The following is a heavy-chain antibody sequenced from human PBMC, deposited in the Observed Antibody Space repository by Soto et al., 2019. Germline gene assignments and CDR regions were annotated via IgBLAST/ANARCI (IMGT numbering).Heavy chain of an antibody. Sequence: PGGSLRLSCAASGFTFGSYWMSWVRQTPGKGLEWLGTIMKDGSVKKYVDSVKGRFTVSRDNAKNSLYLQMDSLRVEDTAVYYCARDSGYDSGSSMNHYLDYWGHGTLVTVSS. J-gene: IGHJ4*01. V-gene: IGHV3-7*01. CDR2: IMKDGSVK. CDR3: ARDSGYDSGSSMNHYLDY. D-gene: IGHD3-10*01. CDR1: GFTFGSYW.